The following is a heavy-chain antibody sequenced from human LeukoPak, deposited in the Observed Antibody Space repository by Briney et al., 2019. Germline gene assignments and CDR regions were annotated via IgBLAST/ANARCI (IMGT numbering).Heavy chain of an antibody. V-gene: IGHV3-23*01. D-gene: IGHD6-13*01. CDR3: AQGTPTGYGTSWFHY. Sequence: PGGSLRLSCAASGFTFSSYAMSWVRQAPGKGLEWVSLITGSGGNTYSADSVKGRFTISRDNSKNTLYLQMSSLRAEDTAIYYCAQGTPTGYGTSWFHYWGQGTLVTVSS. CDR2: ITGSGGNT. CDR1: GFTFSSYA. J-gene: IGHJ4*02.